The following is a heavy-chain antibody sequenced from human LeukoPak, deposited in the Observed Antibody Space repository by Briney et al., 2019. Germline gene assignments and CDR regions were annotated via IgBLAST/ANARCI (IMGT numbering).Heavy chain of an antibody. J-gene: IGHJ4*02. CDR3: AKDRAYDSSGYYRLGY. V-gene: IGHV4-4*02. D-gene: IGHD3-22*01. Sequence: PSETLSLTCAVSGDSISSSNWWSWVRQPPGKGLEWIGEIFHSGATNYNPSLKSRVTILVDKSKNQFSLKLGSVTAADTAVYYCAKDRAYDSSGYYRLGYWGQGTLVTVSS. CDR1: GDSISSSNW. CDR2: IFHSGAT.